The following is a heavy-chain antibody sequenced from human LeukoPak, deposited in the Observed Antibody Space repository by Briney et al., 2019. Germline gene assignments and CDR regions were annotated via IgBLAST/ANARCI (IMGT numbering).Heavy chain of an antibody. CDR1: GGSISSYY. CDR3: ARHDVVLLWFGDGGYFQH. Sequence: SETLSLTCTVSGGSISSYYWSWIRQPPGKGLEWIGYIYYSGSTNYNPSLKSRVTISVDTSKNQFSLKLSSVTAADTAVYYCARHDVVLLWFGDGGYFQHWGQGTLVTVSS. D-gene: IGHD3-10*01. J-gene: IGHJ1*01. V-gene: IGHV4-59*08. CDR2: IYYSGST.